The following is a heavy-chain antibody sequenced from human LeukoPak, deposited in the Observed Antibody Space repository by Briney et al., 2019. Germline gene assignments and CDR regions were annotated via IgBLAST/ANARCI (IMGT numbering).Heavy chain of an antibody. D-gene: IGHD4-17*01. CDR1: GFTVSSNY. Sequence: GGSLRLSCAASGFTVSSNYMSWVRQAPGKGLEWVSVIYSGGSTYYADSVKGRFTISRDNSKNTLYLQMNSLRAEDTAVYYCARDRLSGYGDHGGDYWGQGTLVTVSS. J-gene: IGHJ4*02. V-gene: IGHV3-66*02. CDR3: ARDRLSGYGDHGGDY. CDR2: IYSGGST.